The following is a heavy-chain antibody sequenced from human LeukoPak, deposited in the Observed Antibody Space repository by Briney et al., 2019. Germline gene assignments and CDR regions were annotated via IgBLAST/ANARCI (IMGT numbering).Heavy chain of an antibody. Sequence: SETLSLTCAVSGVSISSGGYSWSWIRQPPGKGLEWIGYIYHSGSTYYNPSLKSRVTISVDRSKNQFSLKLSSVTAADTAVYYCARAPPSGLGYFDYWGQGTLVTVSS. J-gene: IGHJ4*02. D-gene: IGHD3-10*01. CDR1: GVSISSGGYS. CDR2: IYHSGST. V-gene: IGHV4-30-2*01. CDR3: ARAPPSGLGYFDY.